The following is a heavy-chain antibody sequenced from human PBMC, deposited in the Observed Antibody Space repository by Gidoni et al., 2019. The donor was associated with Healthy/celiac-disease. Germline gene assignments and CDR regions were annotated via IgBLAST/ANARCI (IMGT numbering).Heavy chain of an antibody. D-gene: IGHD1-26*01. Sequence: EVQLVESGGGLVQPGGSLRLSCASSGFTVNSNYMSWVRQAPGKGLEWVSVIYSGGSTYYADSVKGRFTISRDNSKNTLYLQMNSLRAEDTAVYYCARAGSGSNKGAFDIWGQGTMVTVSS. CDR2: IYSGGST. CDR3: ARAGSGSNKGAFDI. CDR1: GFTVNSNY. V-gene: IGHV3-66*01. J-gene: IGHJ3*02.